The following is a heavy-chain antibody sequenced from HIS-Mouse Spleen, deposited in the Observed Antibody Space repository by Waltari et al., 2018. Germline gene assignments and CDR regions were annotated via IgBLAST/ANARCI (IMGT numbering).Heavy chain of an antibody. J-gene: IGHJ5*02. V-gene: IGHV4-39*07. CDR3: ARFIAVAGTGWFDP. D-gene: IGHD6-19*01. Sequence: QLQLQESGPGLVKPSETLSLTCTVSGGSISSSSYYWGWIRQPPGKGLEWIGSIYYSGSTYYNPALKSRVTISVDTSKNTLYLQMGSLRAEDMAVYYCARFIAVAGTGWFDPWGQGTLVTVSS. CDR2: IYYSGST. CDR1: GGSISSSSYY.